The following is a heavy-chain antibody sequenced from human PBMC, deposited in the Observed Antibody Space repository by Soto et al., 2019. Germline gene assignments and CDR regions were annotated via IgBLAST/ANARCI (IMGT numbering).Heavy chain of an antibody. CDR1: GFTFSSYG. CDR2: ISYDGSNK. D-gene: IGHD4-4*01. V-gene: IGHV3-30*18. CDR3: AKDFYRLGLQSSLCWFDP. Sequence: PGVSLRLSCAASGFTFSSYGMHWVRQAPGKGLEWVAVISYDGSNKYYADSVKGRFTISRDNSKNTLYLQMNSLRAEDTAVYYCAKDFYRLGLQSSLCWFDPWAQGTLVNVSS. J-gene: IGHJ5*02.